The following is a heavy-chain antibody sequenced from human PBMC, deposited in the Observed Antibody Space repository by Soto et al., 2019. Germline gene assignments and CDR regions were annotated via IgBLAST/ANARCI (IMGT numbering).Heavy chain of an antibody. Sequence: GSVKVSCKASGYTFTSYGISWVRQAPGQGLEWMGWISAYNGNTNYAQKLQGRVTMTTDTSTSTAYMELRSLRSDDTAVYYCARDEYQLLSQTYDAFDIWGQGTMVTVSS. CDR3: ARDEYQLLSQTYDAFDI. CDR2: ISAYNGNT. D-gene: IGHD2-2*01. V-gene: IGHV1-18*01. J-gene: IGHJ3*02. CDR1: GYTFTSYG.